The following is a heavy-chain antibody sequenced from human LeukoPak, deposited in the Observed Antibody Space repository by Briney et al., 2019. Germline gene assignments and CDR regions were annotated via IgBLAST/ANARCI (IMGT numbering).Heavy chain of an antibody. CDR1: VYTFTGYY. CDR3: ARRDGYNLFHY. CDR2: INPNSCGT. J-gene: IGHJ4*02. Sequence: ASVKVSCMASVYTFTGYYMHWVRPTPGQGLEGMGWINPNSCGTNYAQKFQGRVTMTRYTYISTADMELSRLRSDDTAVYCCARRDGYNLFHYWGEGTLVTVSS. V-gene: IGHV1-2*02. D-gene: IGHD5-24*01.